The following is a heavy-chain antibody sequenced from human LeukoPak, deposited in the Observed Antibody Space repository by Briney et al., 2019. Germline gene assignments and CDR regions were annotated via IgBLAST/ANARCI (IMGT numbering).Heavy chain of an antibody. CDR3: ARAVGPFDY. V-gene: IGHV3-33*01. J-gene: IGHJ4*02. CDR2: IWYDGSNK. CDR1: GFTFSTYG. Sequence: PGGSLRLSCTASGFTFSTYGMHWLRQAPGKGLEWVAVIWYDGSNKYYAGSVKGRFTISRDNSKNTLYLQMNSLRAEDTAVYYCARAVGPFDYWGQGTLVTVSS.